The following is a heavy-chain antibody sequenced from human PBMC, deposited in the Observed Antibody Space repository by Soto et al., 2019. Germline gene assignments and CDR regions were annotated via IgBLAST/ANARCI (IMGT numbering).Heavy chain of an antibody. V-gene: IGHV1-18*04. CDR3: ARVDCGGDCYAYYYYYGMDV. J-gene: IGHJ6*02. CDR2: ISAYNGNT. Sequence: ASVKVSCKASGYTFTSYGISWVLQAPGQGLEWMGWISAYNGNTNYAQKLQGRVTMTTDTSTSTAYMELRSLRSDDTAVYYCARVDCGGDCYAYYYYYGMDVWGQGTTVTVSS. CDR1: GYTFTSYG. D-gene: IGHD2-21*02.